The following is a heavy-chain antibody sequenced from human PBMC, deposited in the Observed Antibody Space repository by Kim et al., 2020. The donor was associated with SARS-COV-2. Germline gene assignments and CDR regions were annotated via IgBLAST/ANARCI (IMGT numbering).Heavy chain of an antibody. Sequence: GYTFTSYYMHWVRQAPGQGLEWMGIINPSGGSTSYAQKFQGRVTMTRDTSTSTVYMELSSLRSEDTAVYYCARSSSSRRDRPLDYWGQGTLAT. V-gene: IGHV1-46*01. D-gene: IGHD6-13*01. CDR3: ARSSSSRRDRPLDY. CDR1: GYTFTSYY. CDR2: INPSGGST. J-gene: IGHJ4*02.